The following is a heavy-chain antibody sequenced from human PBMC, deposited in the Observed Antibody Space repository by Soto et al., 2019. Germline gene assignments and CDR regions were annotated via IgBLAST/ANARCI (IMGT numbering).Heavy chain of an antibody. CDR3: TKEARHVIGPAAFSFDD. J-gene: IGHJ4*02. Sequence: QVHLVESGGGVVQPGGSLRLSCEGSGFTFSSYGMHWVRQAPGKGPQWVAVVSSGGETTYYADTVKGRFTISRDNSKNKMYLQMNSLRSGDTAVYYCTKEARHVIGPAAFSFDDWGQGILVTVSS. CDR2: VSSGGETT. CDR1: GFTFSSYG. V-gene: IGHV3-30*18. D-gene: IGHD2-2*01.